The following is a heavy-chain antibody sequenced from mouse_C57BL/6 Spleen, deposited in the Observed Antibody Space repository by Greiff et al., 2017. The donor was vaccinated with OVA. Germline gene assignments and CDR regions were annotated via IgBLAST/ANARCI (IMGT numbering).Heavy chain of an antibody. CDR2: IYPSDSET. CDR1: GYTFTSYW. Sequence: VQLQQSGAELVRPGSSVKLSCKASGYTFTSYWMDWVKQRPGQGLEWIGNIYPSDSETHYNQKFKDKATLTVDKSSSTAYMQLSSLTSEDSAVYYCARLLRSHWYFDVWGTGTTVTVSS. V-gene: IGHV1-61*01. CDR3: ARLLRSHWYFDV. J-gene: IGHJ1*03. D-gene: IGHD1-1*01.